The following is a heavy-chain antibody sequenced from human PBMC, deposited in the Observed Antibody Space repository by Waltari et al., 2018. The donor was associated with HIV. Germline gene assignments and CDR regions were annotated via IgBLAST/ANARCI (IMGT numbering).Heavy chain of an antibody. J-gene: IGHJ2*01. Sequence: QVHLVQPGAEVKKRGASVKVSCTVSGYSFTGHYIHWVRQATGHGLEWMGRINPKSGVTHYPQKFQCRVTMARDTANSTAYMDLTRLTSDHTAVYYCARGYFQNDLRCLFDLWGRGTLVTVSS. CDR3: ARGYFQNDLRCLFDL. CDR1: GYSFTGHY. D-gene: IGHD1-26*01. V-gene: IGHV1-2*06. CDR2: INPKSGVT.